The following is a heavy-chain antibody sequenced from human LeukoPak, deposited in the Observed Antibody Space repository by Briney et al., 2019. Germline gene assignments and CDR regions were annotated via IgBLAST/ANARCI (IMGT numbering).Heavy chain of an antibody. Sequence: GGSWRLSCAASGFTFSSNAMTWVRRAPGKGLGWVSAISGSGGSTYYADSVKGRFTISRDNSKNTLYLQMNSLRAEDTAVYYCAKDKFCSGGSCYYDYWGQGTLVTVSS. J-gene: IGHJ4*02. D-gene: IGHD2-15*01. V-gene: IGHV3-23*01. CDR2: ISGSGGST. CDR3: AKDKFCSGGSCYYDY. CDR1: GFTFSSNA.